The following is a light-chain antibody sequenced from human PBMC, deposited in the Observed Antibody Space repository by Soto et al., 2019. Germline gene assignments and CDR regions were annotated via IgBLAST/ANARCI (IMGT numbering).Light chain of an antibody. CDR2: RAS. CDR1: QSGSSD. V-gene: IGKV3-15*01. Sequence: EIVMPHSPATPSASPGERATLSCSASQSGSSDLAWYQQKPGQSPRLLIARASTRATGVPARFSGGGSGTEFTLTISSLQSEDFAVYYCQRYITWPPWTFGQGPKV. J-gene: IGKJ1*01. CDR3: QRYITWPPWT.